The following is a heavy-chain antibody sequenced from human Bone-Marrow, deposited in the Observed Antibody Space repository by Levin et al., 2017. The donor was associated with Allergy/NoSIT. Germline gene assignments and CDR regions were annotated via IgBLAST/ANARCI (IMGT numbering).Heavy chain of an antibody. CDR1: GFTFSSYA. D-gene: IGHD3-10*01. CDR2: ISGSGGST. J-gene: IGHJ4*02. Sequence: SCAASGFTFSSYAMSWVRQAPGKGLEWVSAISGSGGSTYYADSVKGRFTISRDNSKNTLYLQMNSLRAEDTAVYYCAKSYGSGSYWGFDYWGQGTLVTVSS. CDR3: AKSYGSGSYWGFDY. V-gene: IGHV3-23*01.